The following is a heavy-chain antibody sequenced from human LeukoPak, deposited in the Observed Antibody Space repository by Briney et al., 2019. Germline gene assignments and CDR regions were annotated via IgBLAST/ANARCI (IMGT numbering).Heavy chain of an antibody. D-gene: IGHD3-3*01. CDR3: ARAVDKATIFGVVI. V-gene: IGHV1-2*02. CDR2: INPNSGGT. Sequence: ASVKVSCKASGYTFTGYYMHWVRQAPGQGLEWMGWINPNSGGTNYAQKFQGRVTMTRDTSISTAYMELSRLRSDDTAVYYCARAVDKATIFGVVIWGQGTLVTVFS. J-gene: IGHJ4*02. CDR1: GYTFTGYY.